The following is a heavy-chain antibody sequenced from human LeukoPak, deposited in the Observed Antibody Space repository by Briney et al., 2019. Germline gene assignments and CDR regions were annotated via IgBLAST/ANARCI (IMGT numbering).Heavy chain of an antibody. Sequence: GGSLRLSCAASGFTFSNFWMTWVRQAPGKGLEWVANIKQDGTEKYYVDSVKDRFTISRDSAKNSLYLQMNSLRAEDTAVYYCARDQPFDYWGQGTLVTVSS. CDR1: GFTFSNFW. J-gene: IGHJ4*02. CDR3: ARDQPFDY. CDR2: IKQDGTEK. V-gene: IGHV3-7*01.